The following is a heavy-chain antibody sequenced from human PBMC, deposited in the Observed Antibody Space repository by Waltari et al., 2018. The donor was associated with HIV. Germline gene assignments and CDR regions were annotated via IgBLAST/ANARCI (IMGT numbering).Heavy chain of an antibody. CDR2: ISSSSSTI. CDR1: GFTFRCFS. CDR3: ARLSRGYDNY. J-gene: IGHJ4*02. D-gene: IGHD5-12*01. V-gene: IGHV3-48*01. Sequence: VQAVGAGGGLVQPGGSLGLPRGALGFTFRCFSMNWVRQAPGKGLEVVSDISSSSSTIYYADSVKGRFTISRDNAKNSLYRQMNSLRAEDTAVYYCARLSRGYDNYWGQGTLVTVSS.